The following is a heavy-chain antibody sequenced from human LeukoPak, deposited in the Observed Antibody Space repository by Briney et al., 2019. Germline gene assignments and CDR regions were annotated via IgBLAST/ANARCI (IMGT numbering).Heavy chain of an antibody. CDR2: IYHSGNT. D-gene: IGHD3-3*02. Sequence: PSGTLSLTCAASGGSISSDNWWSWVRQPPGKGLEWIGEIYHSGNTNYNPSLTSRVTISIDKSNNQFSLKLSSVTAADTAVYYRVLSDENAFDIWGQGTMVTVSS. CDR1: GGSISSDNW. V-gene: IGHV4-4*02. CDR3: VLSDENAFDI. J-gene: IGHJ3*02.